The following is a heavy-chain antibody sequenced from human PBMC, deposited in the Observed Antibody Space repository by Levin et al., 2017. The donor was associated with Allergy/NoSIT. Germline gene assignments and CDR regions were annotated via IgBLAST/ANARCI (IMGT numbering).Heavy chain of an antibody. CDR3: ARHLVAAGREYDY. V-gene: IGHV3-23*01. J-gene: IGHJ4*02. Sequence: PGGSLRLSCTASGFTFSNYPMSWVRQTPGKGLEWISVIGASSGTTYYTDSVKGRFTISKDYSNNILYLQMNSLRAEDTAVYYCARHLVAAGREYDYWGQGGLVTVSS. CDR1: GFTFSNYP. CDR2: IGASSGTT. D-gene: IGHD6-13*01.